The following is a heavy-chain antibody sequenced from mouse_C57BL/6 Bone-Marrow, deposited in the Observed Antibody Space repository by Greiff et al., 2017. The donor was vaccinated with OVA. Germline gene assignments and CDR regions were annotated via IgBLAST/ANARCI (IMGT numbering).Heavy chain of an antibody. CDR1: GYAFTNYL. V-gene: IGHV1-54*01. CDR3: ARGGTGQLRLDY. Sequence: QVQLKESGAELVRPGTSVKVSCKASGYAFTNYLIEWVKQRPGQGLEWIGVINPGSGGTNYNEKFKGKATLTADKSSSTAYMQLSSLTSEDSAVYFCARGGTGQLRLDYWGQGTTLTVSS. J-gene: IGHJ2*01. D-gene: IGHD3-2*02. CDR2: INPGSGGT.